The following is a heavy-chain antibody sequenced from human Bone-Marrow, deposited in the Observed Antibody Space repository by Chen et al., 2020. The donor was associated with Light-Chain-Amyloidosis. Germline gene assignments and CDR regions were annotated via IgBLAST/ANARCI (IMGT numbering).Heavy chain of an antibody. CDR3: AREVYSGSYYNHDAFDI. D-gene: IGHD1-26*01. CDR1: GYTFTGYY. Sequence: QVQLVQSGAEVKKPGASVKVSCKASGYTFTGYYMHWVRQAPGQGLEWMGWINPNSGGTNYAQKFQGRVTMTRDTSISTAYMELSRLRSDDTAVYYCAREVYSGSYYNHDAFDIWGQGTMVTVSS. V-gene: IGHV1-2*02. CDR2: INPNSGGT. J-gene: IGHJ3*02.